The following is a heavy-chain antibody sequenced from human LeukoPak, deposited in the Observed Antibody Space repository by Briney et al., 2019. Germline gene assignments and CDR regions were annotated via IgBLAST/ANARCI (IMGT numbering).Heavy chain of an antibody. CDR1: GGTFSSYA. D-gene: IGHD1-14*01. CDR3: ARIPDAGTVPTFDP. Sequence: ASVKVSCKASGGTFSSYAISWVRQAPGQGLEWMGEIIPIFGTANYAQKFQGRVTITADESTSTAYMELSSLRSEDTAVYYCARIPDAGTVPTFDPWGQGTLVTVSS. CDR2: IIPIFGTA. V-gene: IGHV1-69*13. J-gene: IGHJ5*02.